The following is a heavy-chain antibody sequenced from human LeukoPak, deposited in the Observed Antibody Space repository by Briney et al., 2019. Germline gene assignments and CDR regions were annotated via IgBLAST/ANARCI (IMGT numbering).Heavy chain of an antibody. CDR1: GFTVSSNY. Sequence: GGSLRLSCAASGFTVSSNYMSWVRQAPGKGLEWVAVIYSGGSTYYADSVKGRFTISRDNSKNTLYLQMNSLRAEDTAVYYCAKGRWVSSSHFDYWGQGTLVTVSS. J-gene: IGHJ4*02. D-gene: IGHD6-13*01. CDR2: IYSGGST. V-gene: IGHV3-66*01. CDR3: AKGRWVSSSHFDY.